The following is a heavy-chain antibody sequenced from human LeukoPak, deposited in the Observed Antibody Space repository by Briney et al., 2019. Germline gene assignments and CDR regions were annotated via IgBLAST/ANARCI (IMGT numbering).Heavy chain of an antibody. CDR2: INDDGTNT. D-gene: IGHD3-10*01. CDR1: GFSFSTHW. J-gene: IGHJ3*02. V-gene: IGHV3-74*01. CDR3: ASGVVIWLGRAFDM. Sequence: PGGSLRLSCAASGFSFSTHWMHWARQVPGKGLMWVARINDDGTNTIYTDSVKGRFTISRDNSRNTVDLQMNSLTAEDTAVYYCASGVVIWLGRAFDMWGQGTRVTVTS.